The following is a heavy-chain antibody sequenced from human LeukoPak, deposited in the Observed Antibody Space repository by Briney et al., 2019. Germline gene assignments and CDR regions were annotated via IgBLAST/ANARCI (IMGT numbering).Heavy chain of an antibody. D-gene: IGHD2-15*01. CDR3: ARGTLGYCSGGSCPHHDTFDI. J-gene: IGHJ3*02. CDR1: EYTFTSYY. Sequence: GASVKVSCKASEYTFTSYYMHWVRQAPGQGLEWMGIINPSGGSTSYAQKFQGRVTVTRDTSTSTVYMELSSLRSEDTAVYYCARGTLGYCSGGSCPHHDTFDIWGQGTIITVSS. V-gene: IGHV1-46*01. CDR2: INPSGGST.